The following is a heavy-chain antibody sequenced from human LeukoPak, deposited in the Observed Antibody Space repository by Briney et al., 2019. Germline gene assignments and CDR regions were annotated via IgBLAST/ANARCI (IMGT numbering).Heavy chain of an antibody. CDR1: GYTFTSYA. Sequence: ASVKVSCKASGYTFTSYAMHWVRQAPGQRLEWMGWINACNGNTKYSQKFQGRVTITRDTSASTAYMELSSLRSEDTAAYYCARGYRVVVPAGIRGAGEYYYGMDGLGKGTTVTVSS. CDR2: INACNGNT. D-gene: IGHD2-2*01. V-gene: IGHV1-3*01. J-gene: IGHJ6*04. CDR3: ARGYRVVVPAGIRGAGEYYYGMDG.